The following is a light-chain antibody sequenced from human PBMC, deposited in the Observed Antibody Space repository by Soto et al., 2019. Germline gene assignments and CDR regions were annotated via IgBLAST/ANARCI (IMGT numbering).Light chain of an antibody. J-gene: IGKJ2*01. CDR2: DAS. CDR3: QHYGTSLYT. CDR1: QYITSNY. Sequence: EIVLTQSPGTLSLSPGERATLSCRASQYITSNYLAWYQKRAGEAPRLLIYDASIRFTGIPDRFSGTGSGTDFTLAISRLEPEDFAVYYCQHYGTSLYTFGQGTKVEIK. V-gene: IGKV3-20*01.